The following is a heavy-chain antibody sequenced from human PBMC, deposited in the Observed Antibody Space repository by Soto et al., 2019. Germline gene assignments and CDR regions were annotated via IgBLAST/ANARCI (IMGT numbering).Heavy chain of an antibody. CDR2: ISYSGST. CDR1: GGSMSSYY. Sequence: PSETLSLTCTVSGGSMSSYYWTWLRQSPGRGLEWIGYISYSGSTYYNPSLKSRVTMSVDTSKNQFSLKLSSVTAADTAVYYCARDRLMATAGTARHYFGLDVWGQGTTVTVSS. D-gene: IGHD5-18*01. J-gene: IGHJ6*02. CDR3: ARDRLMATAGTARHYFGLDV. V-gene: IGHV4-59*12.